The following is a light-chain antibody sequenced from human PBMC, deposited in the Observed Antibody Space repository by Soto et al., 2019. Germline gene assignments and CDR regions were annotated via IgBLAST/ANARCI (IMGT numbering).Light chain of an antibody. CDR3: QTWGTGPFV. V-gene: IGLV4-69*01. CDR1: SGHSSYA. Sequence: QPVLTQSPSASASLGASVKLTGTLSSGHSSYAIAWHQQQPEKGPRYLMKLNSDGSHSKGDGIPDRFSGSSSGAERYLTISSLQSEDGADYYCQTWGTGPFVFGTGTKVTVL. J-gene: IGLJ1*01. CDR2: LNSDGSH.